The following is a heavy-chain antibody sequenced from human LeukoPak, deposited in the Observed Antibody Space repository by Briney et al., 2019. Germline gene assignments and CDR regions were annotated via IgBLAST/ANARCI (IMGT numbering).Heavy chain of an antibody. Sequence: GGSLRLSCAASGFTVSSNYMSWVRQAPGRGLEWVSYVSSSGSSMYYADSVKGRFTISRDNAKNSLYLQMNSLRDEDTAVYHRARGVLRSRGYYFDYWGQGSLVTVSS. CDR1: GFTVSSNY. V-gene: IGHV3-11*01. J-gene: IGHJ4*02. CDR3: ARGVLRSRGYYFDY. CDR2: VSSSGSSM. D-gene: IGHD3-3*01.